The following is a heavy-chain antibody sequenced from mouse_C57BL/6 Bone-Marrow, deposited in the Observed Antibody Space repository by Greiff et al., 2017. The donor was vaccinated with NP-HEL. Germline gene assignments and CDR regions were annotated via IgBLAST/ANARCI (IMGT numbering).Heavy chain of an antibody. V-gene: IGHV1-63*01. CDR1: GYTFTNYW. CDR3: ARSNDHYWYFDV. J-gene: IGHJ1*03. Sequence: QVQLQQSGAELVRPGTSVKMSCKASGYTFTNYWIGWAKQRPGHGLEWIGDIYPGGGYTNYNEKFKGKATLTADKSSSTAYMQFISLTSEDSAIYYCARSNDHYWYFDVWGTGTTVTVSS. CDR2: IYPGGGYT.